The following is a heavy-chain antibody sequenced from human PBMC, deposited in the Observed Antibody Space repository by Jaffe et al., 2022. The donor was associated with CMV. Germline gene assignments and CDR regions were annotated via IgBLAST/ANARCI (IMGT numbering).Heavy chain of an antibody. CDR2: ISSSSSYI. J-gene: IGHJ6*03. V-gene: IGHV3-21*01. Sequence: EVQLVESGGGLVKPGGSLRLSCAASGFTFSSYSMNWVRQAPGKGLEWVSSISSSSSYIYYADSVKGRFTISRDNAKNSLYLQMNSLRAEDTAVYYCARAVGYSSSWPTPYYYYYMDVWGKGTTVTVSS. CDR3: ARAVGYSSSWPTPYYYYYMDV. CDR1: GFTFSSYS. D-gene: IGHD6-13*01.